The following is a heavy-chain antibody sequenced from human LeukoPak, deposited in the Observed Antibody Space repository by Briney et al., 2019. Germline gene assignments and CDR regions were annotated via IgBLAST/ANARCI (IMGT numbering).Heavy chain of an antibody. V-gene: IGHV1-69*13. D-gene: IGHD5-12*01. CDR2: IIPIFSTA. Sequence: ASVKVSCKASGGTFSSSAISWVRQAPGQGLEWMGGIIPIFSTADYAQKFQGRVTITADESTSTAYMELGSLRSEDTAVFYCARTPLRPAATTPRQLDYWGQGTLVTVSS. J-gene: IGHJ4*02. CDR1: GGTFSSSA. CDR3: ARTPLRPAATTPRQLDY.